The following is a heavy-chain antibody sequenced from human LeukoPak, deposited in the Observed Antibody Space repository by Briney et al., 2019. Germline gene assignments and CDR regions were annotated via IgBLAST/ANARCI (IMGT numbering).Heavy chain of an antibody. D-gene: IGHD3-10*01. CDR2: IYPGDSDT. V-gene: IGHV5-51*01. Sequence: KPGESLTLSCKAYGYSFFSNYWIGWVRQTPGKGLEWMGIIYPGDSDTRYSPSFQGQVTISADKSINTAYLQWSSLKASDTAMYYCARRGDYSGWFDPWGQGTLVTVSS. CDR1: GYSFFSNYW. CDR3: ARRGDYSGWFDP. J-gene: IGHJ5*02.